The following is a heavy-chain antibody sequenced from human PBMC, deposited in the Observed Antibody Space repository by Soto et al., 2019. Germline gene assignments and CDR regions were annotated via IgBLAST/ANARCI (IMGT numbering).Heavy chain of an antibody. CDR1: GFTFSSYG. J-gene: IGHJ3*02. CDR2: IWSDGSNK. V-gene: IGHV3-33*01. CDR3: ARDPPEDNRGYFALDI. D-gene: IGHD3-9*01. Sequence: GGSLRLSCAASGFTFSSYGMHWVRQALGKGLEWVAVIWSDGSNKYNGDSVKGRFTISRDNSKNTLYLQMNSLRAEDTAVYYCARDPPEDNRGYFALDIWGQGTMVTVSS.